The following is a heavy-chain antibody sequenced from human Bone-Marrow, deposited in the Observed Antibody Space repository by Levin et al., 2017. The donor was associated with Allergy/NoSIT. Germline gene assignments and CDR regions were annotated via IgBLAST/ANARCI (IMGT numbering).Heavy chain of an antibody. CDR3: ARGPAGASYSYYSGMDV. CDR2: MNPKSGNT. J-gene: IGHJ6*02. Sequence: ASVKVSCKASGYTFTSYDIKWVRQATGQGLEWMGWMNPKSGNTGYARKFQGRVTMTRNTSISTAYMNLSSLRSEDTAVYYCARGPAGASYSYYSGMDVWGQGTTVTVSS. V-gene: IGHV1-8*01. D-gene: IGHD2-21*01. CDR1: GYTFTSYD.